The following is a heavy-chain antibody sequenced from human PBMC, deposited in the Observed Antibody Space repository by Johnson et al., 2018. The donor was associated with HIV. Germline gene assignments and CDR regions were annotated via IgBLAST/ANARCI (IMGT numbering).Heavy chain of an antibody. CDR3: TRDLRTRAFDI. D-gene: IGHD1-1*01. V-gene: IGHV3-30*07. Sequence: YADSVKGRFIISRDNSKNTLFLQMNSLIVGDTAVYFCTRDLRTRAFDIWGQGTMVTVSS. J-gene: IGHJ3*02.